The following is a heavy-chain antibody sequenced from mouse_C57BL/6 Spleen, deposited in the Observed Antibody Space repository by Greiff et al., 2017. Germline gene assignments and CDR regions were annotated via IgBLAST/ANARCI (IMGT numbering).Heavy chain of an antibody. CDR2: IDPENGDT. CDR1: GFNIKDDY. Sequence: VQLQQSGAELVRPGASVKLSCTASGFNIKDDYMHWVKQRPEQGLEWIGWIDPENGDTEYASKLQGKATITADTSSNTAYLQLSSLTSEYTAVYYCTTEGSYYSSFGGFAYWGQGTLVTVSA. D-gene: IGHD2-5*01. V-gene: IGHV14-4*01. J-gene: IGHJ3*01. CDR3: TTEGSYYSSFGGFAY.